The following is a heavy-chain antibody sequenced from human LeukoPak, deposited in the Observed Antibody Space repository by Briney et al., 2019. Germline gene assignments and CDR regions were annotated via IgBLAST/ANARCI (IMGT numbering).Heavy chain of an antibody. CDR1: GYTFTGYY. CDR2: INPNSGGT. V-gene: IGHV1-2*02. J-gene: IGHJ5*02. D-gene: IGHD2-15*01. Sequence: ASVKVSCKASGYTFTGYYMHWVRQAPGQGLEWMGWINPNSGGTNYAQKFQGRVTMTRDTPISTAYMELSRLRSDDTAVYYCARVRGYCSGGSCYSNWYVGTRFDPWGQGTLVTVSS. CDR3: ARVRGYCSGGSCYSNWYVGTRFDP.